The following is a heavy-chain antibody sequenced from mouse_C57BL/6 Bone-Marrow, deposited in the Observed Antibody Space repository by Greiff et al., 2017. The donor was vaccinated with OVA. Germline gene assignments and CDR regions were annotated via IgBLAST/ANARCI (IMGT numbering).Heavy chain of an antibody. D-gene: IGHD2-3*01. CDR3: AREDDGYYEDIDY. J-gene: IGHJ2*01. Sequence: QVQLQQPGAELVRPGASVTLSCKASGYTFTSYWMQWVKQRPGQGLEWIGEIDPSDSYTNYNQKFKGKATLTVDTSSSTAYMQLSRLTSECAAVYYGAREDDGYYEDIDYWGQGTTLTVSS. CDR2: IDPSDSYT. CDR1: GYTFTSYW. V-gene: IGHV1-50*01.